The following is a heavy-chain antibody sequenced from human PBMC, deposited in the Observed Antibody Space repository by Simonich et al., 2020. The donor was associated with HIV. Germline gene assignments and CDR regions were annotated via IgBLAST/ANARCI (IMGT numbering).Heavy chain of an antibody. CDR1: GGTFSNYA. V-gene: IGHV1-69*13. D-gene: IGHD3-10*01. CDR2: IIPNFATV. J-gene: IGHJ4*02. CDR3: ARAASIFSRSGADY. Sequence: QVQLVQSGAEVKKPGSSVMDSGKASGGTFSNYAISWVRQAPGQGLEWRGGIIPNFATVNYAQKFQGRVTITADESTTTAYMELSSLRSEDTAVYYCARAASIFSRSGADYWGQGTLVTVSS.